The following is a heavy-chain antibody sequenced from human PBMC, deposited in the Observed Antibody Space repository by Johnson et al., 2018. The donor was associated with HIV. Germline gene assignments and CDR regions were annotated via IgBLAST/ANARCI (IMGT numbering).Heavy chain of an antibody. Sequence: VQLVESGGALVQPGGSLRLSCAASGFTFSAYWMHWVRQAPGQGLVWVSRFIRDATTAIYADSVKGRFTISRDNAKNTLYLQMDSLRAEDTAVYYCVRGGQWGATDAFDVWGQGTMVTVSS. V-gene: IGHV3-74*01. CDR2: FIRDATTA. D-gene: IGHD6-19*01. J-gene: IGHJ3*01. CDR3: VRGGQWGATDAFDV. CDR1: GFTFSAYW.